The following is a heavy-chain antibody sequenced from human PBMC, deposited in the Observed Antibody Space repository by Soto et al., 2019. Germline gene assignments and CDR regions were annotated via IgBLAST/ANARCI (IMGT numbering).Heavy chain of an antibody. D-gene: IGHD5-18*01. CDR2: INHSGST. CDR1: GGSFSCYY. J-gene: IGHJ6*02. CDR3: AKDTALSHYYGMDV. Sequence: SETLSLTCAVYGGSFSCYYWSWIGQPPGKGLEWIGEINHSGSTNYNPSLKSRVTISVDTSKNQFSLKLSSVTAADTAVYYCAKDTALSHYYGMDVWGQGTTVTVSS. V-gene: IGHV4-34*01.